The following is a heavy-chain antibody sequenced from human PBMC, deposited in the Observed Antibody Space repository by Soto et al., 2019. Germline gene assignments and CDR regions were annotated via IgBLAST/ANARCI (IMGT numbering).Heavy chain of an antibody. Sequence: QVHLVQSGVEVKTPGASVKVSCQASGYTFFTYDISWVRQAPGQGREWMGWISTYSGDTKYAQKFQGRVTMTTDTSPTTASLELRSLRSDDTAVYYCARHHGPTTSENWFDPWGQGTLVTVSS. D-gene: IGHD5-12*01. J-gene: IGHJ5*02. CDR1: GYTFFTYD. CDR2: ISTYSGDT. CDR3: ARHHGPTTSENWFDP. V-gene: IGHV1-18*01.